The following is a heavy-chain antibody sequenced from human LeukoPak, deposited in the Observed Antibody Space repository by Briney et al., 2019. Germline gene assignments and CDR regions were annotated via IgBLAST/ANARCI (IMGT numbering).Heavy chain of an antibody. Sequence: GGSLRLSCAASGFTFSSYIMNWVRQAPGKGLEWVASISSSSSYIYYADSVKGRFTISRDNAKNSLYLQMNSLRAEDTAVYYCARVYYDILTGYYSPFQHWGQGTLVTVSS. D-gene: IGHD3-9*01. J-gene: IGHJ1*01. CDR2: ISSSSSYI. CDR3: ARVYYDILTGYYSPFQH. V-gene: IGHV3-21*01. CDR1: GFTFSSYI.